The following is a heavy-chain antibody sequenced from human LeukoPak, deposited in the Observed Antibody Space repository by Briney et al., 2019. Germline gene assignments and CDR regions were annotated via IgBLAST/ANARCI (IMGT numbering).Heavy chain of an antibody. D-gene: IGHD1-14*01. CDR2: IYPGDSET. CDR1: GYSFTSYW. CDR3: AWRKYFSTWFEP. V-gene: IGHV5-51*01. Sequence: PGESLKISCKGSGYSFTSYWIGWVRQMPGKGLEWMGIIYPGDSETQYSPSFQGQVTISVDKSINTAYLQWSSLKASDTAMYYCAWRKYFSTWFEPWGQGTLVTVSS. J-gene: IGHJ5*02.